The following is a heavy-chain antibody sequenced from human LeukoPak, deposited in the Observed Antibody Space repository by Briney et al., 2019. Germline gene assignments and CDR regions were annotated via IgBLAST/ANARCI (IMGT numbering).Heavy chain of an antibody. CDR1: GFTFSNST. J-gene: IGHJ3*02. CDR3: ARSPRYSGSYGDAFDI. Sequence: GGSLRLSCAASGFTFSNSTMNWVRQAPGKGLEWVSSISSTSSCIYQADSVKGRFTISRDNAKNSLYLQMNSLRAEDTAVYYCARSPRYSGSYGDAFDIWGQGTMVTVSS. V-gene: IGHV3-21*01. D-gene: IGHD1-26*01. CDR2: ISSTSSCI.